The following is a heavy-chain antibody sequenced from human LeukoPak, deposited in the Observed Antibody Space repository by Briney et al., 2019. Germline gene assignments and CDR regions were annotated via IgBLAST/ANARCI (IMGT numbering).Heavy chain of an antibody. CDR1: GGSISSYY. CDR2: TYYSGST. Sequence: SETLSLTCTVSGGSISSYYWSWIRQPPGKGLEWIGYTYYSGSTNYNPSLKSRVTISVDTSKNQFSLKLSSVTAADTAVYYCARGRSRRLPCGWFDPWGQGTLVTVSS. V-gene: IGHV4-59*01. J-gene: IGHJ5*02. D-gene: IGHD2-15*01. CDR3: ARGRSRRLPCGWFDP.